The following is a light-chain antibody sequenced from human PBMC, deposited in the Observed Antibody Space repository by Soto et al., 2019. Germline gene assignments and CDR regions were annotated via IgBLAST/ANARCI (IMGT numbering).Light chain of an antibody. V-gene: IGKV1-39*01. CDR2: AAS. J-gene: IGKJ4*01. Sequence: DIQMTQSPSSLSASVGDRVTITCRASQSISSYLNWYQQKPGKAPKLLIYAASSLQSGVPSRFSGSGSGTDFTLTISSLQPEDFETYYCQQSYSTPLTFGGGTQVEIK. CDR3: QQSYSTPLT. CDR1: QSISSY.